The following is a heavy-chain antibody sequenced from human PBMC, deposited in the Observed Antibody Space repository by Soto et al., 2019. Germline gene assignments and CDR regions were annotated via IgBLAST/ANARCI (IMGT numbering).Heavy chain of an antibody. CDR1: GGSISSSSYY. J-gene: IGHJ5*02. CDR2: IYYSGST. V-gene: IGHV4-39*01. D-gene: IGHD3-3*02. CDR3: ASPKIAFYNWFDP. Sequence: SETLSLTCTVSGGSISSSSYYWGWIRQPPGKGLEWIGSIYYSGSTYYNPSLKSRVTISVDTSKNQFSLKLSSVTAADTAVYYCASPKIAFYNWFDPWGKGNLVTGSS.